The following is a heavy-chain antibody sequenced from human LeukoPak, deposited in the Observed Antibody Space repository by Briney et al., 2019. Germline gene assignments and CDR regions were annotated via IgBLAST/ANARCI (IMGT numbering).Heavy chain of an antibody. Sequence: ASVKVSCKASGYTFTSYYMHWVRQAPGQGLEWMGIINPSGGSTSYAQKFQGRVTMTRDTSTGTVYMELSSLRSEDTAVYYCARDRRGWYEDYWGQGTLVTVSS. J-gene: IGHJ4*02. CDR2: INPSGGST. D-gene: IGHD6-19*01. V-gene: IGHV1-46*01. CDR1: GYTFTSYY. CDR3: ARDRRGWYEDY.